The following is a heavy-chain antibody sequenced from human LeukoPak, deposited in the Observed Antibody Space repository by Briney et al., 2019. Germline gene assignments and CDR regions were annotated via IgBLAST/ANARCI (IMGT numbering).Heavy chain of an antibody. CDR1: GGSITSYY. Sequence: SETLSLTCTVSGGSITSYYWSWIRQPPGKGLEWIGYNFNSGSTNYNPSLKSRVTISVDTSKNQFSLKLSPVTAADTAVYYCARSDFYGSGSGAFDIWGQGTMVTFSS. CDR3: ARSDFYGSGSGAFDI. D-gene: IGHD3-10*01. CDR2: NFNSGST. J-gene: IGHJ3*02. V-gene: IGHV4-59*01.